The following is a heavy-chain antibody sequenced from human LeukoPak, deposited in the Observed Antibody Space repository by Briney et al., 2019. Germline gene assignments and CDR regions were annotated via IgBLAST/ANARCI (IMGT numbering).Heavy chain of an antibody. Sequence: GGSLRLSCAASGFTVSSNYMSWVRQAPGKGLEWVSVIYSGGSTYYADSVKGRFTISRDNSKNTLYLQMNSLRAEDTAVYYCAKGDYYGSGSRQYFQHWGQGTLVTVSS. CDR2: IYSGGST. J-gene: IGHJ1*01. CDR1: GFTVSSNY. CDR3: AKGDYYGSGSRQYFQH. D-gene: IGHD3-10*01. V-gene: IGHV3-53*01.